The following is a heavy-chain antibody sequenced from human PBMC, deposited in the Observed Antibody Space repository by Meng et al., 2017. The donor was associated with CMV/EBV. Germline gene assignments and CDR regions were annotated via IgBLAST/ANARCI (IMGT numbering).Heavy chain of an antibody. CDR2: IYYSGST. J-gene: IGHJ3*02. V-gene: IGHV4-39*01. CDR1: GGSISSSSYY. D-gene: IGHD3-22*01. CDR3: ARREGYYESSGSRDAFDI. Sequence: GSLRLSCTVSGGSISSSSYYWGWIRQPPGKGLEWIGSIYYSGSTYYNPSLKGRVTISVDTSKNQFSLKLSSVTAADTAVYYCARREGYYESSGSRDAFDIWGQGTMVTVSS.